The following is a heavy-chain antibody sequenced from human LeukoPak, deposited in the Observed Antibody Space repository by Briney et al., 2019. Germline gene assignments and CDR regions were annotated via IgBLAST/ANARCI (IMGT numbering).Heavy chain of an antibody. J-gene: IGHJ5*02. V-gene: IGHV4-4*07. Sequence: PSETLSLTCTVSGGSISSYYRSWIRQPAGKGLEWIGRIYTSGSTNYNPSLKSRVTMSVDTSKNQFSLKLSSVTAADTAVYYCARDVGYYPLNWFDPWGQGTLVTVSS. CDR1: GGSISSYY. CDR2: IYTSGST. CDR3: ARDVGYYPLNWFDP. D-gene: IGHD3-22*01.